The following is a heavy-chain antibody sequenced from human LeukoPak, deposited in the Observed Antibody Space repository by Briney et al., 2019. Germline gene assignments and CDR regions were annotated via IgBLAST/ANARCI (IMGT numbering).Heavy chain of an antibody. CDR1: AFTFSKYA. CDR2: ITDNGGST. J-gene: IGHJ4*02. Sequence: GGSLRLSCAASAFTFSKYAMRWVRQAPGKGLEWVSAITDNGGSTYYPDSVKGRFTISRDNSKNTLYLQMNSLGAEDTAVYYCSKAPLRYCSVRTCYQFDFWGQGTLVTVSS. CDR3: SKAPLRYCSVRTCYQFDF. D-gene: IGHD2-15*01. V-gene: IGHV3-23*01.